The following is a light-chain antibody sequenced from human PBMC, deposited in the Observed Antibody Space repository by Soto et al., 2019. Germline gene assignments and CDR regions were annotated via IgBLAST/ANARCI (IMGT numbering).Light chain of an antibody. V-gene: IGKV2-28*01. J-gene: IGKJ3*01. CDR2: LGS. Sequence: DIVMTQSPLSLPVTPGEPASISCRSSQSLLHSNGYNYLDWYLQKPGQSPQLLIYLGSNRASGVPDRFSGSGSGTDFTLNISRVEAADVGVYYYMQYLQSPPTFSPGTKVDIK. CDR3: MQYLQSPPT. CDR1: QSLLHSNGYNY.